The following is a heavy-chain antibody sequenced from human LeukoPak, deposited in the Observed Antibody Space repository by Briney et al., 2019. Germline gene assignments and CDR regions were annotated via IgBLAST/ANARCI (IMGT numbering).Heavy chain of an antibody. CDR1: KFIFGDYN. CDR2: ISRSGNDK. Sequence: GGSLRLSCAASKFIFGDYNMNWVRQAPRKGLEWVSSISRSGNDKYYADSVKGRFTISRDNAKNSLYLQMNGLRAEDTAVYYCVRRETVFGVVTNFDYWGQGVLVTVSS. CDR3: VRRETVFGVVTNFDY. J-gene: IGHJ4*02. D-gene: IGHD3-3*01. V-gene: IGHV3-21*01.